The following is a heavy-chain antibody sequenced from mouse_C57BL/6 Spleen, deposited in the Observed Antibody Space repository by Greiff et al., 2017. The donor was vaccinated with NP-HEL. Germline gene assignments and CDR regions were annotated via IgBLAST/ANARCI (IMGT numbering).Heavy chain of an antibody. J-gene: IGHJ3*01. D-gene: IGHD2-2*01. CDR3: ARREVWSRPGFAY. CDR1: GYTFTSYW. Sequence: QVQLQQPGAELVKPGASVKMSCKASGYTFTSYWITWVKQRPGQGLEWIGDIYPGSGSTNYNEKFKSKATLTVDTSSSTAYMQLSSLTSEDSAVYYCARREVWSRPGFAYWGQGTLVTVSA. CDR2: IYPGSGST. V-gene: IGHV1-55*01.